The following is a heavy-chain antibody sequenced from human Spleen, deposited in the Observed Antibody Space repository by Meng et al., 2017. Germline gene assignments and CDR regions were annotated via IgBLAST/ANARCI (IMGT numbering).Heavy chain of an antibody. CDR2: IKSKNDGGAT. D-gene: IGHD5-18*01. V-gene: IGHV3-15*01. Sequence: VQVQQWGAGLLKPSETLSLTCAFYGGSFSAYDWSWVRQAPGKGLEWVGRIKSKNDGGATDYAAPVKGRFTISRDDSKNTLYLQMNSLKTEDTAVYYCSNGGYKNGSDYWGQGTLVTVSS. CDR1: GGSFSAYD. CDR3: SNGGYKNGSDY. J-gene: IGHJ4*02.